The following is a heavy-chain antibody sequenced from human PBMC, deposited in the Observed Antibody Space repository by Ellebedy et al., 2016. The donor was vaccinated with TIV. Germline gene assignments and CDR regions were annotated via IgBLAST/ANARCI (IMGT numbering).Heavy chain of an antibody. CDR3: ARVGIAGAGTFGYFDY. CDR1: GFTFSDQY. J-gene: IGHJ4*02. D-gene: IGHD6-13*01. V-gene: IGHV3-72*01. CDR2: TRNKPNSYTT. Sequence: PGGSLRLSCAAPGFTFSDQYMDWVRKAPGKGLEWVGRTRNKPNSYTTEYAASVTGRFTISRDDSKNSLYLQMNSPKTEDTAVYYCARVGIAGAGTFGYFDYWGQGTLVTVSS.